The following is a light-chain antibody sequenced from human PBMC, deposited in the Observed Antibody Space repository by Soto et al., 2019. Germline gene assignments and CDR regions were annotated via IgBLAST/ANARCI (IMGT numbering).Light chain of an antibody. CDR3: HSHANSLTVDV. CDR2: GNS. V-gene: IGLV1-40*01. J-gene: IGLJ1*01. Sequence: QSVLTQPPSVSGAPGQRVTIACTGSSSNIGAHYDVHWYQQLPGTAPKLLIYGNSNRPSGVPDRCSGSKSGTSASLASTELQAEDEADYSCHSHANSLTVDVFRTGSK. CDR1: SSNIGAHYD.